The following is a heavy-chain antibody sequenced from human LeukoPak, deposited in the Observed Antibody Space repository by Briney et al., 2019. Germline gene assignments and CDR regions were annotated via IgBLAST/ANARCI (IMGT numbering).Heavy chain of an antibody. V-gene: IGHV3-33*08. J-gene: IGHJ4*02. D-gene: IGHD5-12*01. CDR1: GFTFSSYS. CDR3: ARISRDGYNFIDY. Sequence: GGSLRLSCAASGFTFSSYSMNWVRQAPGKGLEWVAVIWYDGSNKYYADSVKGRFTISRDNSKNTLYLQMNSLRAEDTAVYYCARISRDGYNFIDYWGQGTLVTVSS. CDR2: IWYDGSNK.